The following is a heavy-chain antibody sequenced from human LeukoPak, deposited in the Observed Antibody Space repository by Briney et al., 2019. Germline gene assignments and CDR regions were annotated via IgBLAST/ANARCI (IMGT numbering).Heavy chain of an antibody. CDR3: ARFGYGSGSYYNWFDP. V-gene: IGHV4-34*01. CDR1: GGSFSVYY. D-gene: IGHD3-10*01. Sequence: SSETLSLTCAVYGGSFSVYYWTWIRQPPGKGLEWIGEINHRGSTNHNPSLKSRVTISVDTSKNQFSLKLSSVTAADTAVYYCARFGYGSGSYYNWFDPWGQETLVTVSS. J-gene: IGHJ5*02. CDR2: INHRGST.